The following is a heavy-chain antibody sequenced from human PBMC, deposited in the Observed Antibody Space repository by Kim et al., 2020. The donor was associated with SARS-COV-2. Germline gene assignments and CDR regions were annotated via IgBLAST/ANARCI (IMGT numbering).Heavy chain of an antibody. J-gene: IGHJ5*02. D-gene: IGHD3-10*01. V-gene: IGHV3-7*05. CDR2: IKHDGSEK. CDR1: GFAFNDYW. Sequence: GGSLRRSCAACGFAFNDYWMTWIRQAPGKGLEWVAGIKHDGSEKLYVDSVKGRFTISRDNAKTSLYLQMNSLRAEDTAVYYCTRALSGSGRGFDPWGQGTLVTVS. CDR3: TRALSGSGRGFDP.